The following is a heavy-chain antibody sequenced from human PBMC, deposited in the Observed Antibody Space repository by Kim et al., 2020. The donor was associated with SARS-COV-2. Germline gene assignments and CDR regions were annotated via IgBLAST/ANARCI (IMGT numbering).Heavy chain of an antibody. CDR3: ARNDYGDSRGFDP. CDR1: GGSFSGYY. V-gene: IGHV4-34*01. CDR2: INHSGST. Sequence: SETLSLTCAVYGGSFSGYYWSWIRQPPGKGLEWIGEINHSGSTNYNPSLKSRVTISVDTSKNQFSLKLSSVTAADTAVYYCARNDYGDSRGFDPWGQGTLVTVSS. D-gene: IGHD4-17*01. J-gene: IGHJ5*02.